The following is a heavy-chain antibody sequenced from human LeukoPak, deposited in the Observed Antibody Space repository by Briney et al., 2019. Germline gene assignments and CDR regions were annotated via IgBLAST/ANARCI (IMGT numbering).Heavy chain of an antibody. V-gene: IGHV4-61*05. CDR1: GGSISSSSYY. Sequence: SETLSPTCTVSGGSISSSSYYWGWIRQPPGKGLEWIGYIYSSGSANYNPSLKSRVTISVDTSKIQFSLKLSSVTAADTAVYYCARLALQEVGATQTYYLDYWGQGTLVTVSS. D-gene: IGHD1-26*01. CDR3: ARLALQEVGATQTYYLDY. CDR2: IYSSGSA. J-gene: IGHJ4*02.